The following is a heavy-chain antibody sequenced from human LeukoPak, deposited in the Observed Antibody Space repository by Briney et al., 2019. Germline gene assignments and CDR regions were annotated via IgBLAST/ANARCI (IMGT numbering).Heavy chain of an antibody. D-gene: IGHD6-19*01. CDR3: VKVGGGGGWYWSP. V-gene: IGHV3-74*01. CDR1: GFIFSTYW. Sequence: GGSLRLSCAASGFIFSTYWMHWVRQAPGKGLGWVSRINTDGSTTNYADSVKGRFTISRDNAKNTLYLQMNGLRVEDTAVYYCVKVGGGGGWYWSPWGQGTLVTVSS. CDR2: INTDGSTT. J-gene: IGHJ5*02.